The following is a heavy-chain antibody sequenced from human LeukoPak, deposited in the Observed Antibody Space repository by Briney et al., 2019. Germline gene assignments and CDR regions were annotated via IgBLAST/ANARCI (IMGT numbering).Heavy chain of an antibody. CDR1: GFMFDDYG. J-gene: IGHJ6*04. CDR3: AELGITMIGGV. D-gene: IGHD3-10*02. Sequence: GGSLRLSCAASGFMFDDYGMSWVRHAPGKGLEWVSSINWNGGSTGYADSVKGRFTISRDNSKNSLYLQMNSLRAEDTAVYYCAELGITMIGGVWGKGTTVTISS. V-gene: IGHV3-20*04. CDR2: INWNGGST.